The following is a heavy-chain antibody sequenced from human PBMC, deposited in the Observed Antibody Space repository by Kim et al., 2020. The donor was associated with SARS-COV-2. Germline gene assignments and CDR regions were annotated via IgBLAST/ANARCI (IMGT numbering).Heavy chain of an antibody. J-gene: IGHJ4*02. D-gene: IGHD5-12*01. Sequence: YVESVTGRFTISRDNTKNSLYLQMNSLRAEDTAVYYCARVGIVAGSFDYWGQGTLVTVSS. V-gene: IGHV3-7*01. CDR3: ARVGIVAGSFDY.